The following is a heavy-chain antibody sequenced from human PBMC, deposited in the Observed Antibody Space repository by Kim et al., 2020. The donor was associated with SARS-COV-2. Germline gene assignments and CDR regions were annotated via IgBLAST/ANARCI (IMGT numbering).Heavy chain of an antibody. V-gene: IGHV4-34*01. Sequence: SETLSLTCAVYTGSFSGYYWSWIRQPPGKGLEWIGEINRDGSANYNPYLRSRVSISVDTSKNQYSLKLNYVNAADTAVYYCARGRGGDGWYFELWGRDSLVTVSS. D-gene: IGHD2-21*02. CDR3: ARGRGGDGWYFEL. CDR2: INRDGSA. J-gene: IGHJ2*01. CDR1: TGSFSGYY.